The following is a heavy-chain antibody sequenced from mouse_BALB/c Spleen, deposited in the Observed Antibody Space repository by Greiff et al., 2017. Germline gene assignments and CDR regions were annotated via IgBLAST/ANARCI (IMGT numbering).Heavy chain of an antibody. CDR2: IDPANGNT. CDR1: GFNIKDTY. Sequence: EVKLVESGAELVKPGASVKLSCTASGFNIKDTYMHWVKQRPEQGLEWIGRIDPANGNTKYDPKFQGKATITADTSSNTAYLQLSSLTSEDTAVYYCATYYGSSSWFAYWGQGTLVTVSA. CDR3: ATYYGSSSWFAY. J-gene: IGHJ3*01. D-gene: IGHD1-1*01. V-gene: IGHV14-3*02.